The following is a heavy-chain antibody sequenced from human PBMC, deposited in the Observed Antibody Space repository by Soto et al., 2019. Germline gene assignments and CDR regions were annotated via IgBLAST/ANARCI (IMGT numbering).Heavy chain of an antibody. D-gene: IGHD3-16*01. V-gene: IGHV3-48*03. Sequence: PGGSLRLSCAASGFASSSYEMNWVRQAPGKGLEWVSYISSSAKTIYYADSVKGRFTISRDNAKSSLYLQMNSLRAEDAAVYYCARDRDSDTFFPYFYGMDVWGQGTTVTVSS. J-gene: IGHJ6*02. CDR2: ISSSAKTI. CDR3: ARDRDSDTFFPYFYGMDV. CDR1: GFASSSYE.